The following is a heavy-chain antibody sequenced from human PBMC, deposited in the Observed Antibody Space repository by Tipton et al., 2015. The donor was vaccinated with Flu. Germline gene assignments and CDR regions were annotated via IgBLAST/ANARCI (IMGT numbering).Heavy chain of an antibody. Sequence: GEALGSRHFWGWIRQPPGKGLEWIGNIHRSGSTYYNPSLKSRVTMSVDASKNRLSLKLNSVTAADTAVYYCARGDYGDYKYVWGQGTTVTVSS. J-gene: IGHJ6*03. V-gene: IGHV4-38-2*02. CDR1: GEALGSRHF. CDR2: IHRSGST. D-gene: IGHD4-17*01. CDR3: ARGDYGDYKYV.